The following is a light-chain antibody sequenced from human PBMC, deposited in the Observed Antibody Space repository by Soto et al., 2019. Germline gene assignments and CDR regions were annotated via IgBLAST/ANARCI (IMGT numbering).Light chain of an antibody. CDR2: EVS. V-gene: IGLV2-14*01. J-gene: IGLJ2*01. CDR1: SSDVSGYNY. CDR3: TSYTTSSTQV. Sequence: QSALTQPASVSGSPGQSITISCTGTSSDVSGYNYVSWYQQHPGKAPKLMIYEVSNRPSGVSNRFSGSKSGNTASLTISGLQAEDEADYYCTSYTTSSTQVFGGGTEVTVL.